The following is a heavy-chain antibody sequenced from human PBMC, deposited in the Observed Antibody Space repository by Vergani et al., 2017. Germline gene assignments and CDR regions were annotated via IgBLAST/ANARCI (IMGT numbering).Heavy chain of an antibody. CDR1: PNSFFSHW. J-gene: IGHJ4*02. D-gene: IGHD3-10*01. CDR3: ARAYNRGLGHFDY. CDR2: IFPGDSDT. Sequence: EVQLVQSGAEVKKSGESLKISCQGSPNSFFSHWVAWVRQTPGKGLEWIGIIFPGDSDTRYSPSFQVQVTMSAAKSIYTVYLRWRSLKTSDTGTYFCARAYNRGLGHFDYWGQGTRVTVS. V-gene: IGHV5-51*03.